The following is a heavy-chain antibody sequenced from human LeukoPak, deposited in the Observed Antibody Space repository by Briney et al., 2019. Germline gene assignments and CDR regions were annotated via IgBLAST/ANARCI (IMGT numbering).Heavy chain of an antibody. Sequence: ASVKVSCKASGGTFSSYGISWVRQAPGQGLEWMGGIIPIFGTTNYAQKFQGRVTITADESTSTAYMELSSLRSEDTAVYYCARESKPEIFYYDSSAFYSYFDYWGQGTLVTVSS. CDR1: GGTFSSYG. J-gene: IGHJ4*02. CDR2: IIPIFGTT. D-gene: IGHD3-22*01. V-gene: IGHV1-69*13. CDR3: ARESKPEIFYYDSSAFYSYFDY.